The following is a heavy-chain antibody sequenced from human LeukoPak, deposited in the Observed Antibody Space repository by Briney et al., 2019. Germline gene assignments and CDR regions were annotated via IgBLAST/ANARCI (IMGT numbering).Heavy chain of an antibody. V-gene: IGHV4-30-4*01. CDR1: GGSISSGDYY. J-gene: IGHJ4*02. Sequence: PSQTLSLTCTVSGGSISSGDYYWSWIRQPPGKGLQWIGCIYYSGTTYYYNPSLRSRVTISLDTSKNQVSLKLTSVTAADTAVYYCARATGPSSGYYYNDYWGQGTLVTVSS. CDR3: ARATGPSSGYYYNDY. CDR2: IYYSGTTY. D-gene: IGHD3-22*01.